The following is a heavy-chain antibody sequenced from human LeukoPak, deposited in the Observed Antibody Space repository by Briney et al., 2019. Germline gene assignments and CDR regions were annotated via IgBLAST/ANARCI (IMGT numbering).Heavy chain of an antibody. CDR1: GFTFSSYS. CDR3: ARDPKDSNYLP. CDR2: ISSSSSYI. Sequence: GGSLRLSCAASGFTFSSYSMNWVRQAPGKGLEWVSSISSSSSYIYYADSVKGRFTISRDDAKNSLYLQMNSLRAEDTAVYYCARDPKDSNYLPWGQGTLVTVSS. D-gene: IGHD4-11*01. J-gene: IGHJ5*02. V-gene: IGHV3-21*01.